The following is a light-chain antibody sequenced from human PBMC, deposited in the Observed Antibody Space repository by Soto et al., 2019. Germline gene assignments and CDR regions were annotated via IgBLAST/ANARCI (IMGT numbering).Light chain of an antibody. CDR1: QSVSNNY. J-gene: IGKJ1*01. Sequence: EIVVTKSAGTLSLSPGERATLSCRASQSVSNNYLAWYQQKPGQAPRLLIYGASNRATGIPDRFSGSGSGTDFTLTISRLEPEDFAVYYCQQYCSSGTFGQGTKVDIK. V-gene: IGKV3-20*01. CDR2: GAS. CDR3: QQYCSSGT.